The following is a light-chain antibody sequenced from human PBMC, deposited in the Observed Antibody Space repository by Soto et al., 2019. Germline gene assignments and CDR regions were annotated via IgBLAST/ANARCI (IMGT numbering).Light chain of an antibody. V-gene: IGKV3-15*01. Sequence: ETVMTQSPATLSVSPGERATLSCRASQSVSANLAWYQQKPGQAPRLLIYGASTTAADVPARFSGSGSGTDFPLTISSLQSEDFSVYSCQQYDHWPGTFGQGTKVE. J-gene: IGKJ1*01. CDR2: GAS. CDR1: QSVSAN. CDR3: QQYDHWPGT.